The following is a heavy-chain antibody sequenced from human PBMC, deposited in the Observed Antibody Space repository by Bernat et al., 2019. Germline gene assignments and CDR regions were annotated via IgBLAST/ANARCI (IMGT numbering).Heavy chain of an antibody. CDR2: IKSKASRGTI. Sequence: EVQLVESGGGLVKPGGSLRLSCAASGFTFSNAWMNWVRQAPGKGLEWVGRIKSKASRGTIDYAAPVKGRFTISRDDSKNTLSLQMHSLKTEDTAVYYCTAECSGRSGGGCYCTDALGMWGQGTMVTVS. D-gene: IGHD2-15*01. CDR1: GFTFSNAW. J-gene: IGHJ3*02. V-gene: IGHV3-15*07. CDR3: TAECSGRSGGGCYCTDALGM.